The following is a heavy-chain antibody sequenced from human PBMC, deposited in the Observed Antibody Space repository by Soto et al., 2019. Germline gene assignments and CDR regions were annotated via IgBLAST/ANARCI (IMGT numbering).Heavy chain of an antibody. J-gene: IGHJ4*02. CDR3: ATFEIYGSGSCHPNLDFYGDYEGFDY. CDR1: GDSISSSSNYY. Sequence: SETLSLTCTVSGDSISSSSNYYWGWIRQPPGKGLEWIGSIYFSGRAYYSPSLRSRVTISVDTSKNQFSLTLNSVTAADTAVYYCATFEIYGSGSCHPNLDFYGDYEGFDYWGQGTLVTVS. D-gene: IGHD3-10*01. V-gene: IGHV4-39*01. CDR2: IYFSGRA.